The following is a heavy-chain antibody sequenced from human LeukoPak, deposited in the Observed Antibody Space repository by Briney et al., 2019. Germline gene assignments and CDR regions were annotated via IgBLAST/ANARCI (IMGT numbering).Heavy chain of an antibody. D-gene: IGHD3-9*01. CDR2: FDPEDGET. J-gene: IGHJ6*02. V-gene: IGHV1-24*01. CDR1: GYTLTELS. Sequence: ASVKVSCKVSGYTLTELSMHWVRRAPGKGLEWMGGFDPEDGETIYAQKFQGRVTMTEDTSTDTAYMELSSLRSEDTAVYYCATRYYDILTGFHYYYYYGMDVWGQGTTVTVSS. CDR3: ATRYYDILTGFHYYYYYGMDV.